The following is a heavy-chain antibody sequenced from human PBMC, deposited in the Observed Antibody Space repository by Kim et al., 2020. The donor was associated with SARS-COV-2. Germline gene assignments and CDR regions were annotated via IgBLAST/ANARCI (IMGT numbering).Heavy chain of an antibody. Sequence: GGSLRLSCAAYGFTFSSYSMNWVRQAPGKGLEWVSSISSSSSYIYYADSVKGRFTISRDNAKNSLYLQMNSLRAEDTAVYYCASVGDFTDYWGQGTLVTVSS. CDR2: ISSSSSYI. CDR1: GFTFSSYS. CDR3: ASVGDFTDY. V-gene: IGHV3-21*01. D-gene: IGHD3-3*01. J-gene: IGHJ4*02.